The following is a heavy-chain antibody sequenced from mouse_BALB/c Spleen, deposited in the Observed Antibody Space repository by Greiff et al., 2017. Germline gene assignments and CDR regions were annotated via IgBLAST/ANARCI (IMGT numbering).Heavy chain of an antibody. CDR1: GFTFSSFG. Sequence: EVMLVESGGGLVQPGGSRKLSCAASGFTFSSFGMHWVRQAPEKGLEWVAYISSGSSTIYYADTVKGRFTIARDNPKNTLFLQMTSLRSEDTAMYYCARRIYYDYYFDYWGQGTTLTVSS. CDR2: ISSGSSTI. D-gene: IGHD2-4*01. CDR3: ARRIYYDYYFDY. J-gene: IGHJ2*01. V-gene: IGHV5-17*02.